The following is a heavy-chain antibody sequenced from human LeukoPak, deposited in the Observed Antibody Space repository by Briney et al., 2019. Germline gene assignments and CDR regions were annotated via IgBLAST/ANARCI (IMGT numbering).Heavy chain of an antibody. D-gene: IGHD3-3*01. J-gene: IGHJ4*02. CDR1: GGSFSGYY. V-gene: IGHV4-34*01. Sequence: PSETLSLTCAVYGGSFSGYYWSWIRQPPGKGLEWIGEINHSGSTNYNPSLKSRVTISVDTSKNQFSLKLSSVTAADTAVYYCARVFGYYDFWSGYSYYFDYWGQGTLVTVSS. CDR2: INHSGST. CDR3: ARVFGYYDFWSGYSYYFDY.